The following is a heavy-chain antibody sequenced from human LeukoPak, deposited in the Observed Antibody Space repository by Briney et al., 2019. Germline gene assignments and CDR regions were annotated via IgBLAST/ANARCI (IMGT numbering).Heavy chain of an antibody. Sequence: GASVTVSCTASGYTFTSYAMHWVRQAPGQRLEWMGWINAGNGNTKYSQKFQGRVTITRDTSASTAYMELSSLRSEDTAVYYCATDFRITIFGVVTHKDTDYWGQGTLVTVSS. D-gene: IGHD3-3*01. J-gene: IGHJ4*02. V-gene: IGHV1-3*01. CDR1: GYTFTSYA. CDR2: INAGNGNT. CDR3: ATDFRITIFGVVTHKDTDY.